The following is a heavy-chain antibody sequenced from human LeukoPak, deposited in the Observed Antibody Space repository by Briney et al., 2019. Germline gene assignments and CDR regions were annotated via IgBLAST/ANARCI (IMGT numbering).Heavy chain of an antibody. V-gene: IGHV1-69*01. CDR3: ARDFSSWYERPHTGFGY. CDR1: DGTFSVFA. CDR2: AIPIFGTA. D-gene: IGHD6-13*01. J-gene: IGHJ4*02. Sequence: GSSVSVSCYSSDGTFSVFAFSWVRHNHAPGPEGVGVAIPIFGTANYAQKFQGRVTITADESTSTAYMELSSLRSEDTAVYYCARDFSSWYERPHTGFGYWGQGTLVTVSS.